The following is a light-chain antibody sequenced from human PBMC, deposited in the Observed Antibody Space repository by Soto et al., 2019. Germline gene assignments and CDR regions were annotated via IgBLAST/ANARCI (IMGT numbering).Light chain of an antibody. CDR1: RRIKGY. V-gene: IGKV1-39*01. CDR3: QQSYSSRT. J-gene: IGKJ1*01. CDR2: AAS. Sequence: EIKITQSPSSLSPPVEDRVTIPGGASRRIKGYLSWYQQKPGKAPKLLIYAASSLQSGVPSRFSGSGSGTDFTLTISSLQPEDFATYYCQQSYSSRTFGQGTKVEIK.